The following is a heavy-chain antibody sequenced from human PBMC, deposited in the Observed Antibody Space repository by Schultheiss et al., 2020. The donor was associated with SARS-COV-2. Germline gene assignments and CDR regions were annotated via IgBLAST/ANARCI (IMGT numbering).Heavy chain of an antibody. J-gene: IGHJ4*02. Sequence: SETLSLTCIVSGGSISGYYWSWLRQPPGKGLEWIGYVYYTGSTNYNPSLKSRVTISLDTSKNQFSLRLSSVTAADTAVYYCARVAAYSESNGYYFDFGYWGQGTLVNVSS. D-gene: IGHD3-22*01. CDR2: VYYTGST. V-gene: IGHV4-59*01. CDR3: ARVAAYSESNGYYFDFGY. CDR1: GGSISGYY.